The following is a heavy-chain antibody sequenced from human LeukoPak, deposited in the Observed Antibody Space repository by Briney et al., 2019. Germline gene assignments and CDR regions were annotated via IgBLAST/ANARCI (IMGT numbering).Heavy chain of an antibody. V-gene: IGHV3-30*03. CDR3: ARDRLFGNLPDY. J-gene: IGHJ4*02. CDR1: GFTFSSYG. Sequence: GGSLRLSCAASGFTFSSYGMHWVRQAPGKGLEWVAVISYDGSNKYYADSVKGRFTISRDNAKNSLNLQMNSLRAEDTAVYYCARDRLFGNLPDYWGQGTLVTVSS. CDR2: ISYDGSNK. D-gene: IGHD1-7*01.